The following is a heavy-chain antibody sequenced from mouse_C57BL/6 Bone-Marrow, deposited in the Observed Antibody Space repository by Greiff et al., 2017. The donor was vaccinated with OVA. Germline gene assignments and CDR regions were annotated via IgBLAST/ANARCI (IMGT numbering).Heavy chain of an antibody. CDR2: FHPYNDDT. J-gene: IGHJ3*01. CDR1: GYTFTTYP. D-gene: IGHD2-4*01. V-gene: IGHV1-47*01. CDR3: ARPGDYDGDWFAY. Sequence: QVQLQQSGAELVKPGASVKMSCKASGYTFTTYPIEWMKQNHGKSLEWIGNFHPYNDDTKYNEKFKGKAKLTVEKSSSTVYLGLSRLTSDDSAVYYCARPGDYDGDWFAYWGQGTLVTVSA.